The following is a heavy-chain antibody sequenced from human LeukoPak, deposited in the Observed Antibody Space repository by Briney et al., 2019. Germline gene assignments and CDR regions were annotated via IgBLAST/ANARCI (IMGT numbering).Heavy chain of an antibody. Sequence: GGSLRLSCAASGLTFSSHPMSWVRQAPGKGLEWVSAFYSGGNTYYTGSVKGRFIISRDSSKDTLYLQMNNLRPEDTAMYYCAKLPSSGWLDYWGQGTLVTVSS. J-gene: IGHJ4*02. CDR1: GLTFSSHP. CDR2: FYSGGNT. D-gene: IGHD6-19*01. CDR3: AKLPSSGWLDY. V-gene: IGHV3-23*05.